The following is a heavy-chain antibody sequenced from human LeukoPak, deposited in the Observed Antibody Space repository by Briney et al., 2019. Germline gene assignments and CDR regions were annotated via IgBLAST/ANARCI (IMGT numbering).Heavy chain of an antibody. D-gene: IGHD2-15*01. CDR2: IYYSGST. CDR3: ARAGAVVDNWFDP. Sequence: SETLSLTCTVSGDSITNYYWSWIRQPPGKGLEWIGYIYYSGSTNYNPSLKSRVTISVGTSKNQFSLKLSSVTAADTAVYYCARAGAVVDNWFDPWGQGTLVTVSS. J-gene: IGHJ5*02. V-gene: IGHV4-59*01. CDR1: GDSITNYY.